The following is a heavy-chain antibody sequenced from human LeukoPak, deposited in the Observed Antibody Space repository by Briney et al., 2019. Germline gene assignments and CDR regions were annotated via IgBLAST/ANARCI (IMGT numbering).Heavy chain of an antibody. CDR1: GFTFSSYA. Sequence: GGSLRLSCAASGFTFSSYAMNWVRQAPGKGLEWVAVIWYDGSNKYYVDSVKGRFTISRDNSKNTLYLQMNSLRAEDTAVYYCARDPTAYYDSSGYYLNTIDYWGQGTLVTVSS. D-gene: IGHD3-22*01. CDR2: IWYDGSNK. V-gene: IGHV3-33*01. J-gene: IGHJ4*02. CDR3: ARDPTAYYDSSGYYLNTIDY.